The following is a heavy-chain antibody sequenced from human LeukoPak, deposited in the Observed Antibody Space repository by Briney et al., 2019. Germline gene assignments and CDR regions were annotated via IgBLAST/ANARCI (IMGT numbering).Heavy chain of an antibody. Sequence: KTGGSLRLSCAASGFTFSNAWMSWVRQAPGKGLEWVGRIKSKTDGGTTGYAAPVKGRFTISRDDSKNTLYLQMNSLKTEDTAVYYCTTDVLRGYAISGNWFDPWGQGTLVTVSS. J-gene: IGHJ5*02. D-gene: IGHD2-8*01. V-gene: IGHV3-15*01. CDR2: IKSKTDGGTT. CDR3: TTDVLRGYAISGNWFDP. CDR1: GFTFSNAW.